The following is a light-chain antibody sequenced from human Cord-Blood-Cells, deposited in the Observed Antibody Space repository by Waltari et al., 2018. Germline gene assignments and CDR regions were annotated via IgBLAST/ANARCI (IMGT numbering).Light chain of an antibody. CDR3: SSYAGSNNLV. CDR2: EVS. Sequence: QSALTQPPSASGSPGQSVTISCTGTSSDVGGYNYVSWYQQPPGKAPKLMIYEVSKRPSGVPDRYSGSKSGNTAPLTVSGLQAEDEADYYCSSYAGSNNLVFGGGTKLTVL. V-gene: IGLV2-8*01. J-gene: IGLJ2*01. CDR1: SSDVGGYNY.